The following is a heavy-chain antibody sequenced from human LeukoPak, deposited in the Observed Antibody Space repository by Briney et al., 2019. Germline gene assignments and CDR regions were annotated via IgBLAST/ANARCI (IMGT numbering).Heavy chain of an antibody. V-gene: IGHV1-69*04. CDR2: IISILGIA. D-gene: IGHD2-2*01. Sequence: GASVTVSCKASGGTFSSYAISWVRQAPGQGLEWMGRIISILGIANYAQKFQGRVTITADKSTSTAYMELSSLRSEDTAVYYCARVGSSVVIDWGQGTLVTVSS. CDR3: ARVGSSVVID. J-gene: IGHJ4*02. CDR1: GGTFSSYA.